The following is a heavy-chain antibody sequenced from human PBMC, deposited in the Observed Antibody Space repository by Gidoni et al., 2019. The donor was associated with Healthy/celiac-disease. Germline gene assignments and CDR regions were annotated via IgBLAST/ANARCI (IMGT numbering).Heavy chain of an antibody. CDR1: GGSISSYY. Sequence: QVQLQESGPGLVKPSETLSLTCTVSGGSISSYYWSWIRQPPGKGLEWIVYIYYSGSTNYNPSLKSRVTISVDTSKNQFALKLSSVTAADTAVYYCARGDNDFWSGYPAFDYWGQGTLVTVSS. CDR3: ARGDNDFWSGYPAFDY. J-gene: IGHJ4*02. CDR2: IYYSGST. D-gene: IGHD3-3*01. V-gene: IGHV4-59*01.